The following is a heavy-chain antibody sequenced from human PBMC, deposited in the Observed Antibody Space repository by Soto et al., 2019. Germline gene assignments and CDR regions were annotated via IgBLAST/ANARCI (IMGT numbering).Heavy chain of an antibody. D-gene: IGHD2-2*01. CDR2: IIPIFGTA. CDR1: GGTFSSYA. Sequence: SVKVSCKASGGTFSSYAIIWVRQAPGQGLEWMGGIIPIFGTANYAQKFQGRVTITADESTSTAYMELSSLRSEDTAVYYCAGSCSSTSCYMDVWGQGTTVTVS. J-gene: IGHJ6*02. V-gene: IGHV1-69*13. CDR3: AGSCSSTSCYMDV.